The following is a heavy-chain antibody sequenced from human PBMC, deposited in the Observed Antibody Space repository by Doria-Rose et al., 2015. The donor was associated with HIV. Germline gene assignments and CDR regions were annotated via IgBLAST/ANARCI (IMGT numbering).Heavy chain of an antibody. CDR3: AKQAVNWFDP. CDR2: IYYSGTT. D-gene: IGHD6-25*01. V-gene: IGHV4-39*01. CDR1: GGSVASGTPY. J-gene: IGHJ5*02. Sequence: QVQLQESGPGLVKPSETLSLTCTVSGGSVASGTPYWDWIRQTPGKGLEWIGTIYYSGTTYHNPSLRGRVTISLHTSKNQYPLKLISVTAADTGVYYCAKQAVNWFDPWGQGTLVTVSS.